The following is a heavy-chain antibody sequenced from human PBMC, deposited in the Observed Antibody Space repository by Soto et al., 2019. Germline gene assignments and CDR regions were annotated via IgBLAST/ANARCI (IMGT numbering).Heavy chain of an antibody. CDR2: MYNTGST. D-gene: IGHD6-13*01. CDR3: AKGYSSSWYNWFDP. CDR1: GGSISGYY. Sequence: PSETLSLTCTVSGGSISGYYWSWIRQPPGKGLEWIGYMYNTGSTVYNPSFKSRVTISVDTSKNQFSLKLNSVTAADTAVYYCAKGYSSSWYNWFDPWGQGTLVTVSS. V-gene: IGHV4-59*01. J-gene: IGHJ5*02.